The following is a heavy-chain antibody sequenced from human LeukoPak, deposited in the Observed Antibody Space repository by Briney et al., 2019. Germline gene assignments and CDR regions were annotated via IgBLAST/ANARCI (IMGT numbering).Heavy chain of an antibody. D-gene: IGHD2-21*01. CDR1: GGSISSYY. V-gene: IGHV4-59*01. CDR2: IYYTGNT. J-gene: IGHJ4*02. Sequence: TSETLSLTCTVSGGSISSYYWSWIRQPPGKGLEWIGYIYYTGNTNYNPSLKGRVTISVDTSKNQFSLKLNSVTAADTAVYYCARGTSGLPVDYWGQGTLVTVSS. CDR3: ARGTSGLPVDY.